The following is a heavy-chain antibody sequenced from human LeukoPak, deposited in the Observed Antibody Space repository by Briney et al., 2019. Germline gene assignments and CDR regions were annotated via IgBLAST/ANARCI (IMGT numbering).Heavy chain of an antibody. CDR1: GFTFSSYS. CDR2: ISSSSSYI. CDR3: ARGNAYYYGSGSSDFDY. J-gene: IGHJ4*02. D-gene: IGHD3-10*01. Sequence: GGSLRLSCAASGFTFSSYSMNWVRQAPGKGLEWVSSISSSSSYIYYADSVKGRFTISRDNAKNSLYLQMNSLRAEDTAAYYCARGNAYYYGSGSSDFDYWGQGTLVTVSS. V-gene: IGHV3-21*01.